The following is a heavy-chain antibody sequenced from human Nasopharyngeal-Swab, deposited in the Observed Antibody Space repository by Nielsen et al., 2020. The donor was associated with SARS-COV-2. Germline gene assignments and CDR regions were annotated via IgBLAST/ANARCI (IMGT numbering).Heavy chain of an antibody. V-gene: IGHV4-38-2*02. CDR2: IYHSGST. J-gene: IGHJ4*02. D-gene: IGHD5-18*01. CDR1: GYSISSGYY. CDR3: ARGDTAMVPGCSDY. Sequence: SETLSLTCTVSGYSISSGYYWGWIRQPPGKGLEWIGSIYHSGSTYYNPSLKSRVTISVDTSKNQFSLKLSSVTAADTAVYYCARGDTAMVPGCSDYWDQGTLVTVSS.